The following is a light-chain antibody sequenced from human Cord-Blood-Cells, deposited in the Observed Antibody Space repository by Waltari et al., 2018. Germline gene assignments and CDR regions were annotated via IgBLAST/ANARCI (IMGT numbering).Light chain of an antibody. CDR2: DAS. CDR3: QQRSNWPYT. J-gene: IGKJ2*01. CDR1: QGVSNY. V-gene: IGKV3-11*01. Sequence: EIVLTQSPATLSLSPGERATLTCRASQGVSNYLACYQQKPGQAPRLLIYDASNRATGIPARFSGSGSGTDFTLTISSLEPEDFAVYYCQQRSNWPYTFGQGTKLEIK.